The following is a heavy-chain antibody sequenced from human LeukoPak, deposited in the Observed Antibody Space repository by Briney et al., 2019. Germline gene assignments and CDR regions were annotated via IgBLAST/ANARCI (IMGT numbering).Heavy chain of an antibody. Sequence: GGSLRLSCAASKFTFSDSYMGWMRQAPGKGLDWVSYISNSGTTMYYADSVKGRFTISRENAKNSLYLQMNSLRAEDTAVYYCARGSSGEFFWGQGTLVTVSS. CDR1: KFTFSDSY. CDR2: ISNSGTTM. CDR3: ARGSSGEFF. V-gene: IGHV3-11*04. J-gene: IGHJ4*02. D-gene: IGHD6-19*01.